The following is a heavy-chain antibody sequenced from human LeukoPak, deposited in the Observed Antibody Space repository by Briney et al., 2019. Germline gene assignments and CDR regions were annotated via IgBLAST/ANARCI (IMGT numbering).Heavy chain of an antibody. Sequence: ASVKVSCKASGYTFTNYDINWVRQATGQGPEWMGWTNPNSGNTGYAQKFQGRVTITRNTSISTAYMELSSLRSEDTAVYYCARRTLTIRTFDIWGQGTMVTVSS. CDR2: TNPNSGNT. V-gene: IGHV1-8*01. CDR3: ARRTLTIRTFDI. J-gene: IGHJ3*02. D-gene: IGHD3-3*01. CDR1: GYTFTNYD.